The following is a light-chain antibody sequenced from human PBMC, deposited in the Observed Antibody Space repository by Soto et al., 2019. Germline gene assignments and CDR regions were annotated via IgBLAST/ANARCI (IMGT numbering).Light chain of an antibody. V-gene: IGLV2-8*01. CDR2: EVS. J-gene: IGLJ1*01. CDR1: SSDVGTCNC. CDR3: SSYADSNNFV. Sequence: QSVLTQPPSASGSLGQSVTISCTGTSSDVGTCNCVSWYQQHPGKAPKLMIYEVSKRPSGVPDRFSGSKSGNTASLTVSGLQAEDEADYYCSSYADSNNFVFGTGTKLTVL.